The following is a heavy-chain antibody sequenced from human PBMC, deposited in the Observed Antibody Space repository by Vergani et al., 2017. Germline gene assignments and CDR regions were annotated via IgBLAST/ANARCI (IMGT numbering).Heavy chain of an antibody. V-gene: IGHV3-23*04. D-gene: IGHD6-6*01. Sequence: EVQLVESGGGLVQPGRSLRLSCAASGFTFSSYAMSWVRQAPGKGLEWVSAISGSGGSTYYAASVKGRFTISRDNSKNTLYLQMNSLRAEDTAVYYCARVSRPYSSSSSDYFDYWGQGTLVTVSS. CDR2: ISGSGGST. CDR3: ARVSRPYSSSSSDYFDY. J-gene: IGHJ4*02. CDR1: GFTFSSYA.